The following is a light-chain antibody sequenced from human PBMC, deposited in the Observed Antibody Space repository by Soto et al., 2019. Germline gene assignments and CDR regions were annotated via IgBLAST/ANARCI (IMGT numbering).Light chain of an antibody. Sequence: QSALTQPASVSGSPGQSITISCTGTNSDVGSHNFVSWYQQYPGKAPKLLIYEASKRPSGLSNRFSGSKSVNTASLTISGLQAEDEADYYCCSLTNGATWVFGGGTQLTVL. CDR2: EAS. J-gene: IGLJ3*02. CDR3: CSLTNGATWV. CDR1: NSDVGSHNF. V-gene: IGLV2-23*01.